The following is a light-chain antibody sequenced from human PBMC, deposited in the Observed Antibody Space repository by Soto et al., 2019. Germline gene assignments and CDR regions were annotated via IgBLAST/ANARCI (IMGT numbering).Light chain of an antibody. Sequence: IALTQCPCPLSVSPGERVTLSCRASQHSXQTFAWYQLKPGQAPRPLXACASTMATGTPARLSGSGSGREFTLTISSRQSEDFEVYYWQQYSNRPRTFGQGTRLDI. CDR1: QHSXQT. CDR2: CAS. J-gene: IGKJ5*01. CDR3: QQYSNRPRT. V-gene: IGKV3-15*01.